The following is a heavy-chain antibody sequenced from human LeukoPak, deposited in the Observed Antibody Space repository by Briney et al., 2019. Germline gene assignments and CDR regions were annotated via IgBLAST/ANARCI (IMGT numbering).Heavy chain of an antibody. J-gene: IGHJ4*02. D-gene: IGHD3-10*01. V-gene: IGHV4-59*01. CDR2: IYYSGST. CDR3: ARSGGGYFDY. CDR1: GASISSYY. Sequence: PSETLSLTCTVSGASISSYYWSWIRQPPGKGLEWIGYIYYSGSTNYNPSLKSRVTISVDTSKNQFSLKLSSVTAADTAVYYCARSGGGYFDYWGQGTLVTVSS.